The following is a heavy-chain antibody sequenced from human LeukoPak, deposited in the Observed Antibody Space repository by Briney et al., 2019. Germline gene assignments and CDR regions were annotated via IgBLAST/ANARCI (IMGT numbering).Heavy chain of an antibody. CDR1: GFTVGSHY. CDR2: IYSRGSI. Sequence: GGSLRLSCVASGFTVGSHYMSWVRQAPGKGLDWVSIIYSRGSIYYADSVKGRFTISRDSSNNTLFLQMTYLKAEDTALYYCAREPRRVWFGELSYFDYWGQGTLVTVSS. J-gene: IGHJ4*02. CDR3: AREPRRVWFGELSYFDY. D-gene: IGHD3-10*01. V-gene: IGHV3-66*01.